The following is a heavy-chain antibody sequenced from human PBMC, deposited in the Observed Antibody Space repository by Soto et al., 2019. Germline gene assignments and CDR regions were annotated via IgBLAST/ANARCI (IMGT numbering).Heavy chain of an antibody. V-gene: IGHV3-48*01. Sequence: GGSLRLSCAASGFTFSSYSMNWVRQAPGKGLEWVSYISSSSSTIYYADSVKGRFTISRDNAKNSLYLQMNSLRAEDTAVYYCARDQYYDFWSGYYKAHGYYYYMDVWGKGTTVTVSS. CDR2: ISSSSSTI. CDR1: GFTFSSYS. D-gene: IGHD3-3*01. CDR3: ARDQYYDFWSGYYKAHGYYYYMDV. J-gene: IGHJ6*03.